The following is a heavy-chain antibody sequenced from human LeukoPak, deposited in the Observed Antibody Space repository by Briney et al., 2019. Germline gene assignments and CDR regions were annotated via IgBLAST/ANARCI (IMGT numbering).Heavy chain of an antibody. J-gene: IGHJ5*02. D-gene: IGHD3-9*01. V-gene: IGHV4-39*07. CDR3: ARDRAVRYFDWSPWSDP. CDR1: GGSISSSSYY. Sequence: SETLSLTCTVSGGSISSSSYYWGWIRQPPGKGLEWIGSIYYSGSTYYNPSLKSRVTISVDTSKNQFSLKLSSVTAADTAVYYCARDRAVRYFDWSPWSDPWGQGTLVTVSS. CDR2: IYYSGST.